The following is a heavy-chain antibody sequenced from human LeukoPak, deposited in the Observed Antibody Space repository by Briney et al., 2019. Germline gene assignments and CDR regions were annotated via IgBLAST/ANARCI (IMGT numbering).Heavy chain of an antibody. V-gene: IGHV3-74*03. Sequence: PGGSLRLSCAAFGFTLRNYWMHWVRQAPGKGLVWVSRGEGDGSTSTYADSVKGRFTISRDTARNTLYLQMNSLRAEDTAVYYCTTTDHFDYWGQGTLVTVSS. CDR2: GEGDGSTS. J-gene: IGHJ4*02. CDR1: GFTLRNYW. CDR3: TTTDHFDY.